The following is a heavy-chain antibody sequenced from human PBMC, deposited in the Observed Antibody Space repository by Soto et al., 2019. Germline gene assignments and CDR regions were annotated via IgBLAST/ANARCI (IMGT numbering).Heavy chain of an antibody. J-gene: IGHJ4*02. Sequence: SESLSITCAVYGETFSGYYWSWIRQPPGKGLEWIGEINHSGSTNYNPSLKSRVTISVDTSKNQFSLNLRSVTAADTAVYYCARAPLYYYDSRGYYRHFDYWCQGTLVTVSS. CDR2: INHSGST. CDR3: ARAPLYYYDSRGYYRHFDY. D-gene: IGHD3-22*01. CDR1: GETFSGYY. V-gene: IGHV4-34*01.